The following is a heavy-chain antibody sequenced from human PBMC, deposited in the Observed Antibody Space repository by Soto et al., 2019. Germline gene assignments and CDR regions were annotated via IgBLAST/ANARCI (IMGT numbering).Heavy chain of an antibody. CDR2: INHSGST. D-gene: IGHD3-3*01. CDR1: GGSFSGYY. CDR3: ARNDVLCYDFLIGYYGDAFDI. V-gene: IGHV4-34*01. J-gene: IGHJ3*02. Sequence: SETLSLTCAVYGGSFSGYYWSWIRQPPGKGLEWIGEINHSGSTNYNPSLKSRVTISVDTSKNQFSLKLGSVTAADTAVYYCARNDVLCYDFLIGYYGDAFDIWGQGTMVTVSS.